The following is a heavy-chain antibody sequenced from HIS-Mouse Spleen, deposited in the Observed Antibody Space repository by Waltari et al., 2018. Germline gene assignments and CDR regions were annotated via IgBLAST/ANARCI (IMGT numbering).Heavy chain of an antibody. V-gene: IGHV4-39*07. CDR1: GRSISSSSSY. Sequence: QLQLPASGPGLVKPSETLSLTCTVSGRSISSSSSYWGWIRQPPGKGLEWIGSIYYSGSTYYNPSLKSRVTISVDTSKNQFSLKLSSVTAADTAVYYCAREIPYSSSWYDWYFDLWGRGTLVTVSS. CDR2: IYYSGST. J-gene: IGHJ2*01. D-gene: IGHD6-13*01. CDR3: AREIPYSSSWYDWYFDL.